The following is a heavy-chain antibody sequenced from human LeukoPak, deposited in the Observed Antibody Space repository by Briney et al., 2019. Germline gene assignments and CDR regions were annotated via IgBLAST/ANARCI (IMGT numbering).Heavy chain of an antibody. CDR3: ARLSAVVTTYNWFDP. J-gene: IGHJ5*02. V-gene: IGHV4-59*08. Sequence: SETLSLTCTVSGGSISSYYWSWIRQPPGKGLERIGYIYYSGSTNYNPSLKSRATISVDTSKNQFSLKLSSVTAADTAVYYCARLSAVVTTYNWFDPWGQGTLVTVSS. D-gene: IGHD2-21*02. CDR2: IYYSGST. CDR1: GGSISSYY.